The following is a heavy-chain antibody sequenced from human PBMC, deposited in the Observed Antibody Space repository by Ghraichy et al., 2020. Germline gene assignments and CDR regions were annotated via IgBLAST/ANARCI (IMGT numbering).Heavy chain of an antibody. D-gene: IGHD3-3*01. CDR2: MSSSGRTI. V-gene: IGHV3-11*01. Sequence: GESLNISCAASGFIFSDYYMTWNRQAPGKGLEWISYMSSSGRTIYYADSVRGRFTISRDNANNSLYLQMSSLRAEDSAIYFCARDLRCDWGRFEFDSWGQGTLVTVSS. J-gene: IGHJ4*02. CDR1: GFIFSDYY. CDR3: ARDLRCDWGRFEFDS.